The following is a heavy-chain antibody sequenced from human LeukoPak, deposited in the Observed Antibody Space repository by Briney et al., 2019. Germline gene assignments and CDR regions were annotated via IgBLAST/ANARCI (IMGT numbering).Heavy chain of an antibody. CDR2: INPSGGST. J-gene: IGHJ5*02. Sequence: ASVKVSCKASGYTFTSYYMHWVRQAPGQGLEWMGIINPSGGSTSYAQKFQGRVTMTRDMSTSTVYMELSSLRSEDTAVYYCARDHQYRPGDGRGWFDPWGQGTLVTVSS. CDR3: ARDHQYRPGDGRGWFDP. CDR1: GYTFTSYY. V-gene: IGHV1-46*01. D-gene: IGHD2-2*01.